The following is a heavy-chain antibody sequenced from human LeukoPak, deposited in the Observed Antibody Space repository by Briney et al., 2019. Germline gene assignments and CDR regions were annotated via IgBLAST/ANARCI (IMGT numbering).Heavy chain of an antibody. Sequence: SETLSLTCTVSGGSISSHYWSWIRQPPGKGLEWIGYIYYSGSTNYNPSLKSRVTISVDTSKNQFSLKLSFVTAADTAVYYCASSYYYDSSGHFDYWGQGTLVTVSS. V-gene: IGHV4-59*11. CDR3: ASSYYYDSSGHFDY. CDR1: GGSISSHY. CDR2: IYYSGST. J-gene: IGHJ4*02. D-gene: IGHD3-22*01.